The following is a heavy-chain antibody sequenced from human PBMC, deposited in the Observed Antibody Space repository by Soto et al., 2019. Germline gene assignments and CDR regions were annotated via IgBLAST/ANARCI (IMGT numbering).Heavy chain of an antibody. CDR1: GDSITSGVHY. J-gene: IGHJ6*02. CDR2: IFYSGST. Sequence: SETLSLTCTVSGDSITSGVHYWSWIRQLPGKGLEWIGYIFYSGSTNYNPSLKSRVTISVDTSKNQFSLKLSSVTAADTAVYYCARDVIYYGMDVWGQGTTVTVSS. CDR3: ARDVIYYGMDV. D-gene: IGHD3-10*01. V-gene: IGHV4-61*08.